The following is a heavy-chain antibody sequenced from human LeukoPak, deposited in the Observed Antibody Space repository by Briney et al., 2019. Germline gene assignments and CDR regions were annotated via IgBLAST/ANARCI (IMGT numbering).Heavy chain of an antibody. V-gene: IGHV3-74*01. D-gene: IGHD6-6*01. CDR3: ARGPNSNWSGLDF. CDR2: ISKDGSST. J-gene: IGHJ4*02. CDR1: GSTFSSYW. Sequence: GGSLRLSCEASGSTFSSYWMHWVRQAPGKGLVWVSRISKDGSSTYYADSVKGRFTISRDNAKNTLYLQMNSLRAEDTAVYYCARGPNSNWSGLDFWGQGTLLTVSS.